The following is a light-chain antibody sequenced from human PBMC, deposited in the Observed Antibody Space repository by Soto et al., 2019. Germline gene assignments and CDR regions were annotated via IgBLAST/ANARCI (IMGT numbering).Light chain of an antibody. V-gene: IGKV1-5*03. CDR1: QSITTW. CDR3: QQYNDYQYT. CDR2: KAT. J-gene: IGKJ5*01. Sequence: DIEIAQAPSSLSSSVGGKVTITCRASQSITTWLAWYQQKPGKAPKLLIYKATNVQTGVPSRFSGSGSGTEFSLTISSLQPEDFAIYYCQQYNDYQYTFGQGTRLEIK.